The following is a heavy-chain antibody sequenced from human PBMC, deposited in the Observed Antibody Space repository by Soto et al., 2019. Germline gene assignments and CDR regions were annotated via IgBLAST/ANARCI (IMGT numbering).Heavy chain of an antibody. D-gene: IGHD3-3*01. Sequence: GSLRLSCAASGFTFSSYSMNWVRQAPGKGLEWVSSISSSSSYIYYADSVKGRFTISRDNAKNSLYLQMNSLRAEDTAVYYCARAQRSIFGVVIRPYYYGMDVWGQGTTVTVSS. CDR2: ISSSSSYI. V-gene: IGHV3-21*01. CDR3: ARAQRSIFGVVIRPYYYGMDV. J-gene: IGHJ6*02. CDR1: GFTFSSYS.